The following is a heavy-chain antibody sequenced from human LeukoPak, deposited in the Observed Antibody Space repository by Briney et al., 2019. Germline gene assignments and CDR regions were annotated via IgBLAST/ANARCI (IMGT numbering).Heavy chain of an antibody. Sequence: PSETLSLTCTVSAGSISTYYWSWIRQPRGKGLELIGYISYSGSTKYNPSLKSRVTISIDTSKNQFSLKLSSVTAADTAIYYCARDWVSLDFWGQGTLVTVSS. CDR3: ARDWVSLDF. V-gene: IGHV4-59*01. CDR1: AGSISTYY. D-gene: IGHD2-8*01. CDR2: ISYSGST. J-gene: IGHJ4*02.